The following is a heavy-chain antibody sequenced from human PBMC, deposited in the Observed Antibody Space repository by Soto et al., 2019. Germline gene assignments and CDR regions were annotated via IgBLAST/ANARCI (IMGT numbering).Heavy chain of an antibody. D-gene: IGHD5-18*01. J-gene: IGHJ6*02. CDR1: GFTFSNAW. V-gene: IGHV3-15*07. Sequence: GGSLRLSCAASGFTFSNAWMNWVRQAPGKGLEWVGRIKSKTDGGTTDYAAPVKGRFTISRDDSKNTLYLQMNSLKTEDTAVYYCTTDIIQLWVIGRDYYGMDVWGQGTTVTVSS. CDR2: IKSKTDGGTT. CDR3: TTDIIQLWVIGRDYYGMDV.